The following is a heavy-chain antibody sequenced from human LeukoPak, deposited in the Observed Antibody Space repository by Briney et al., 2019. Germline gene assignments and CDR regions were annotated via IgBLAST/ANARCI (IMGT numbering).Heavy chain of an antibody. J-gene: IGHJ4*02. Sequence: PGGSLRLSCVASGFSFNIYGMNWVRQAPGKALEWISAISSSGGTAYYADSVKGRFTISRDNSKNPLYLQMSSLRAEDTAVYYCAEAHIGFKDRIAVAAVLDYWGQGSLVTVSS. CDR3: AEAHIGFKDRIAVAAVLDY. CDR1: GFSFNIYG. CDR2: ISSSGGTA. D-gene: IGHD6-19*01. V-gene: IGHV3-23*01.